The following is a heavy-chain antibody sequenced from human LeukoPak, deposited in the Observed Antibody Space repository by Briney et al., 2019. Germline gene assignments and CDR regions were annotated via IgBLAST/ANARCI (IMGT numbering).Heavy chain of an antibody. J-gene: IGHJ4*02. V-gene: IGHV1-46*01. CDR3: ARDLAGATSYFVY. CDR2: INPSGGST. CDR1: GYTFTSYG. Sequence: ASVKVSCKASGYTFTSYGISWVRQAPGQGLEWMGIINPSGGSTSYAQKFQGRVTMTRDTSTGTVYMELSSLRSEDTAVYYCARDLAGATSYFVYWGQGTLVTVSS. D-gene: IGHD1-26*01.